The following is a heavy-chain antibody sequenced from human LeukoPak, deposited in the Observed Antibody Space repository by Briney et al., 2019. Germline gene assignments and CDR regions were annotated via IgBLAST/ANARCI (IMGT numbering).Heavy chain of an antibody. CDR1: GVSISSGSYY. Sequence: SETLSLTCTVSGVSISSGSYYWSWIRQPAVKGLEWIGRIYTSGSTNYNPSLKSRVTISVDTSKNQFSLKLSSVTAADTAVYYCARGMDTGPDLFDYWGQGTLVTVSS. J-gene: IGHJ4*02. CDR2: IYTSGST. CDR3: ARGMDTGPDLFDY. V-gene: IGHV4-61*02. D-gene: IGHD5-18*01.